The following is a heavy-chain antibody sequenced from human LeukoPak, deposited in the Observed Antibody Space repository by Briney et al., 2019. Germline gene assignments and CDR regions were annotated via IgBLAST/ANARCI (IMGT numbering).Heavy chain of an antibody. CDR1: GGSISSYY. CDR3: ARRYGSGSSGTFDY. V-gene: IGHV4-59*01. Sequence: PSETLSLTCTVSGGSISSYYWSWLRQPPGKGLEWIAYIYYSGSTNYNLSLKSRVTISVDTSKNQFSLKLSSVTAADTAVYYCARRYGSGSSGTFDYWGQGTLVTVSS. CDR2: IYYSGST. J-gene: IGHJ4*02. D-gene: IGHD3-10*01.